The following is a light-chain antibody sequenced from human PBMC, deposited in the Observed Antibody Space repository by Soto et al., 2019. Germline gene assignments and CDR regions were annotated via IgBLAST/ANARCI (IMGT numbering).Light chain of an antibody. Sequence: QLVLAQPPSVSGAPGQRVTISCTGSSPNIGAGYDVHWYQQLPGTAPKLLIYADSTRPSGVPDRFSGSKSGTSASLAITGLQAEDEADYYCQCYDASISNYVFGTGTKLTVL. V-gene: IGLV1-40*01. CDR1: SPNIGAGYD. CDR3: QCYDASISNYV. CDR2: ADS. J-gene: IGLJ1*01.